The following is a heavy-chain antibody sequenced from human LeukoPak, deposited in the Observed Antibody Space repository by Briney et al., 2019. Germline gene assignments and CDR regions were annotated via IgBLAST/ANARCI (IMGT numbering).Heavy chain of an antibody. CDR3: ARDMVRGVIITDWFDP. CDR2: ISYDGSNK. V-gene: IGHV3-30*03. Sequence: GGSLRLSCAASGFTFSSYGMHWVRQAPGKGLEWVAVISYDGSNKYYADSVKGRFTISRDNSKNTLYLQMNSLRAEDTAVYYCARDMVRGVIITDWFDPWGQGTLVTVSS. D-gene: IGHD3-10*01. J-gene: IGHJ5*02. CDR1: GFTFSSYG.